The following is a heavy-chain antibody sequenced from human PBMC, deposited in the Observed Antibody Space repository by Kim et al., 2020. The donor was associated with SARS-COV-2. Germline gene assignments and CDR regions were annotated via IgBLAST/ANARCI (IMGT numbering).Heavy chain of an antibody. CDR2: ISAYNGNT. J-gene: IGHJ4*02. CDR1: GYTFTSYG. V-gene: IGHV1-18*01. D-gene: IGHD4-17*01. CDR3: ARAGHTVTMGLDFDD. Sequence: ASVKVSCKASGYTFTSYGISWVRQAPGQGLEWMGWISAYNGNTNYAQKLQGRVTMTTDTSTSTAYMELRSLRSDDTAVYYCARAGHTVTMGLDFDDWGQGTLVTVSS.